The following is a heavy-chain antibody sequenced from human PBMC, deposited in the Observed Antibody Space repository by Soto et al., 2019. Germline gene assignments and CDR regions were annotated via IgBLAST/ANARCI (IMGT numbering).Heavy chain of an antibody. CDR1: GGSFSGYY. V-gene: IGHV4-34*01. Sequence: QVQLQQWGAGLLKPSETLSLTCAVYGGSFSGYYWSWIRQPPGKGLEWIGEINHSGSTNYNPSLKSRVTISVDTSKNQFSLNVRSVTAADTAVYYCARHGYSSSWYWFDPWGQGTLVTVSS. CDR2: INHSGST. CDR3: ARHGYSSSWYWFDP. J-gene: IGHJ5*02. D-gene: IGHD6-13*01.